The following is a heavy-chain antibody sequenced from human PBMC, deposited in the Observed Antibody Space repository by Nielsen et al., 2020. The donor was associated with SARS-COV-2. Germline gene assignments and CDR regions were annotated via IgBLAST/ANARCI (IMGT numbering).Heavy chain of an antibody. CDR1: GGSISSYY. CDR3: ARVISPGSGSYRWFDP. J-gene: IGHJ5*02. V-gene: IGHV4-59*08. Sequence: SETLSLTCTVSGGSISSYYWSWIRQPPGKGLEWIGYIYYSGSTNYNPSLKSRVTISVDTSKNQFSLKLSSVTAADTAVYYCARVISPGSGSYRWFDPWGQGTLVTVSS. D-gene: IGHD3-10*01. CDR2: IYYSGST.